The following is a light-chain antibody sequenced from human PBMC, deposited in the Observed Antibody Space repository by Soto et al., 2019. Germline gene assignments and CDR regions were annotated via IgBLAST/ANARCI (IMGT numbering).Light chain of an antibody. Sequence: EIVLTQSPATLSLSPGERATLSCRASQSISNSLAWYQQKPGQAPRLLIYDASNRATGIPVRFSGSGSGTDFTLTISSLEPEDFAVYYCQHRRNWPLTFGGGTKVEIK. J-gene: IGKJ4*01. CDR2: DAS. CDR3: QHRRNWPLT. CDR1: QSISNS. V-gene: IGKV3-11*01.